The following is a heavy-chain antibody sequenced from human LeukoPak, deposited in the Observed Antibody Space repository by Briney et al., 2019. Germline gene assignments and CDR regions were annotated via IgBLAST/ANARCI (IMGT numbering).Heavy chain of an antibody. D-gene: IGHD2-15*01. J-gene: IGHJ3*02. CDR1: GFIFSSYA. Sequence: GGSLRLSCAASGFIFSSYAMSWVRQAPGKGLEWVSAISGSGGSTYYADSVKGRFTISRDNSKNTLYLQMNSLRAEDTAVYYCAKPEGEVVTPYDAFDIWGQGTMVTVSS. V-gene: IGHV3-23*01. CDR3: AKPEGEVVTPYDAFDI. CDR2: ISGSGGST.